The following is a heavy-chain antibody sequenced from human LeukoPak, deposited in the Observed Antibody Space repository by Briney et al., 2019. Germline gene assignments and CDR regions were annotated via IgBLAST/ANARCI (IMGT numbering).Heavy chain of an antibody. CDR2: ISAYNGNT. V-gene: IGHV1-18*01. CDR3: AREQYQLLCLDY. CDR1: GYTFTSYG. D-gene: IGHD2-2*01. J-gene: IGHJ4*02. Sequence: ASVKVSCKASGYTFTSYGISWVRQAPGQGLEWMGWISAYNGNTNYAQKLQGRVTMTTDTSTSTVYMELRSLRSDDTAVYYCAREQYQLLCLDYWGRGTLVTVSS.